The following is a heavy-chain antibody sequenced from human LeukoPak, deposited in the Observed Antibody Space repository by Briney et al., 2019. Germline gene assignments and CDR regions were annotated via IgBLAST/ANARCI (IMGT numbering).Heavy chain of an antibody. D-gene: IGHD3-10*01. CDR3: ARGRGLWSSYYYMDV. V-gene: IGHV4-59*01. CDR2: TYYSGST. Sequence: SETLSLTCTVSGGSISSYYRSWIRQPPGKGLEWIGYTYYSGSTNYNPSLKSRVTISVDTSKNQFSLKLSSVTAADTAVYYCARGRGLWSSYYYMDVWGKGTTVTVSS. J-gene: IGHJ6*03. CDR1: GGSISSYY.